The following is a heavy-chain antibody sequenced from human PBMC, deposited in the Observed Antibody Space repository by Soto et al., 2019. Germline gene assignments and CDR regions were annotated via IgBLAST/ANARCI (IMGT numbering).Heavy chain of an antibody. V-gene: IGHV1-69*13. CDR3: ARDGTLYDSSAYFYLY. CDR1: GGTFSNYG. CDR2: IIPIFGTA. D-gene: IGHD3-22*01. J-gene: IGHJ4*02. Sequence: SVKVSCKASGGTFSNYGVNWVRQAPGQGLEWVGGIIPIFGTAKYAQKFQGRVTITADDSTRTAYMELSSLRSEDTAVYYCARDGTLYDSSAYFYLYWGQGTLVTVSS.